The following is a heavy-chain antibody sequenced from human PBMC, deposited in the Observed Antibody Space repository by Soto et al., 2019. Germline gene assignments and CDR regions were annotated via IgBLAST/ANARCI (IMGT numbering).Heavy chain of an antibody. J-gene: IGHJ3*02. CDR2: FKSSGST. Sequence: PAETLSLTCDVSGGSIDNHHSFWVCVRQHPGRGLEGIGRFKSSGSTRYNPSLQRRVTMSVDTSKNDFSLKMPSVTAADTAVYYCARVSAAEEDAFDISGRGTRATVS. D-gene: IGHD6-25*01. CDR1: GGSIDNHHSF. CDR3: ARVSAAEEDAFDI. V-gene: IGHV4-4*07.